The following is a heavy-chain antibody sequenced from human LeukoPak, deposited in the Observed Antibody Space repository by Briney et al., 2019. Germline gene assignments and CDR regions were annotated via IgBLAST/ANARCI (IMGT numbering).Heavy chain of an antibody. CDR1: GFTFSSYS. D-gene: IGHD1-26*01. Sequence: GGSLRLSCAASGFTFSSYSMNWDRQAPGKGLEWVSYISSSSSTIYYADSVKGRFTISRDNAKNSLYLQMNSLRVEDTAVYYWSTGGALGGHFPYWGQGTQVTVSS. CDR2: ISSSSSTI. CDR3: STGGALGGHFPY. V-gene: IGHV3-48*04. J-gene: IGHJ4*02.